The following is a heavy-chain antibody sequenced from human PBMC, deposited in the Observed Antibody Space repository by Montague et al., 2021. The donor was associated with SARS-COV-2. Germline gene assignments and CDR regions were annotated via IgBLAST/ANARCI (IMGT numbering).Heavy chain of an antibody. J-gene: IGHJ4*02. CDR1: GFYFSYA. CDR3: ARESGSFHDGGYFDY. D-gene: IGHD1-26*01. V-gene: IGHV3-30*04. Sequence: SRRLSFSASGFYFSYAMHWVRQAPGKGLEWVALISNDGSNKHYADSVKGRFTISRDNSKSTLYLQMNSLRTEDTAVYYCARESGSFHDGGYFDYWGQGSLVTVSS. CDR2: ISNDGSNK.